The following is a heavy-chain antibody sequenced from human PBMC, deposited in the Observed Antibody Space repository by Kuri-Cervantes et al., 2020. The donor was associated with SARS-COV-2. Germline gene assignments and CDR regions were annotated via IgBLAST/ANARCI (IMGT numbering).Heavy chain of an antibody. CDR2: IYYSGST. J-gene: IGHJ5*02. CDR1: GGSISSYY. Sequence: SETLSLTCTVSGGSISSYYWSWIRQPPGKGLEWIGYIYYSGSTNYNPSLKSRVTISVDTSKNQFSLKLSSVTAADTAVYYCARLTGYSSGWYWASWWFDPWGQGTLVTVSS. V-gene: IGHV4-59*08. D-gene: IGHD6-19*01. CDR3: ARLTGYSSGWYWASWWFDP.